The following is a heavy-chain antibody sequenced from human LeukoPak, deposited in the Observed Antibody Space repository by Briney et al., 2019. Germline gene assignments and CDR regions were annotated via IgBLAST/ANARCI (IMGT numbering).Heavy chain of an antibody. J-gene: IGHJ4*02. CDR2: ISSSSSYI. CDR3: ARRYCSGGSCHPPDY. D-gene: IGHD2-15*01. Sequence: KAGGPLKLSCAASGLTFSSYSMNWVRKAPGKGLDWASSISSSSSYIYYADSVKGRFTISRDNAKNSLYLQMNSLRAEDTAVYYCARRYCSGGSCHPPDYWGQGTLVTVSS. V-gene: IGHV3-21*01. CDR1: GLTFSSYS.